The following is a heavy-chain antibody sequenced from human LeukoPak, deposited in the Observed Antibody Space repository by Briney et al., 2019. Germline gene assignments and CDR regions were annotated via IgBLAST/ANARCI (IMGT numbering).Heavy chain of an antibody. D-gene: IGHD6-19*01. CDR3: AGADLSRWYGGDY. CDR2: ISAYNGDT. CDR1: GYTFTSYC. J-gene: IGHJ4*02. Sequence: GASVKVSCTASGYTFTSYCFIWVRQAPGQGLEWMGWISAYNGDTDYAQKLQGRVTLTTDTSTSTAYMEMRSLRSDDTAVYYCAGADLSRWYGGDYWGQGTLVTVSS. V-gene: IGHV1-18*01.